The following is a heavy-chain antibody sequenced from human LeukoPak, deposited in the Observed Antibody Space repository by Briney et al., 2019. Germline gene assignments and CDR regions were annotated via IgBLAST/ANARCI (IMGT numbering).Heavy chain of an antibody. CDR3: ARDRWEVSNDFDF. CDR1: GFTFSGYE. J-gene: IGHJ4*02. Sequence: GGSLRLSCAASGFTFSGYEMNWVRQAPGRGLEWVSCISTSGSTIYYADSEKGRFTNSRNNAKNSLYLQMNGLRVEDTAVYCCARDRWEVSNDFDFWGQGALVTVSS. CDR2: ISTSGSTI. V-gene: IGHV3-48*03. D-gene: IGHD3-16*02.